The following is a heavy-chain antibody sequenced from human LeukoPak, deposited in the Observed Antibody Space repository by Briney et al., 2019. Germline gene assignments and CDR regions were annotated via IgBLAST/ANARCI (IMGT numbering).Heavy chain of an antibody. CDR3: ARDGPYCSDFTCYVDC. CDR1: GYTFTSYY. D-gene: IGHD2-15*01. J-gene: IGHJ4*02. V-gene: IGHV1-46*01. Sequence: GASVKVSCKASGYTFTSYYMYWVRQAPGQGLEWMGGINPSGGSTSYAQKFQGRVTMTRDTSTNTVYMELNSLRSDDTAVYYCARDGPYCSDFTCYVDCWGQGTLVTVSS. CDR2: INPSGGST.